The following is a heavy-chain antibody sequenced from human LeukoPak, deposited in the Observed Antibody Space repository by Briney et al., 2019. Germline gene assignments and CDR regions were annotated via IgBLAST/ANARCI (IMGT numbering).Heavy chain of an antibody. CDR3: AKDIGYYYYYGMDV. CDR1: GFTFDDYA. D-gene: IGHD3-10*01. V-gene: IGHV3-9*01. Sequence: AGGSLRLSCAASGFTFDDYAMHWVRQAPGKGLEWVSGISWNSGSIGYADSVKGRSTISRDNAKNSQYLQMNSLRAEDTALYYCAKDIGYYYYYGMDVWGQGTTVTVSS. J-gene: IGHJ6*02. CDR2: ISWNSGSI.